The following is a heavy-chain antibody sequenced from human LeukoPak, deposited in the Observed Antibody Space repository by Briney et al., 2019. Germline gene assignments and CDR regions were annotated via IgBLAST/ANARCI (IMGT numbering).Heavy chain of an antibody. J-gene: IGHJ3*02. CDR1: GGSFSGYY. CDR3: ARPGLGDYGGNSDVFDI. Sequence: SETLSLTCAVYGGSFSGYYWSWIRQPPGKGLEWIGEINHSGSTNYNPSLKSRVTISVDTSKNQFSLKLSSVTAADTAVYYCARPGLGDYGGNSDVFDIWGQGTMVTVSS. V-gene: IGHV4-34*01. D-gene: IGHD4-23*01. CDR2: INHSGST.